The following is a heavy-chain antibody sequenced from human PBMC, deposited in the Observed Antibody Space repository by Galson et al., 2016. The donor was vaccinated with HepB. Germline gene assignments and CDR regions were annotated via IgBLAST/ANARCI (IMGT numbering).Heavy chain of an antibody. Sequence: TLSLTCTVSGGSISSGSYYWSWIRQPAGKGLEWIGRIYTSGSTNYNPSLKSRVTISVDTSKNQFSLKLSSVTAADTAVYYCARGTSSSWGRFRSLGVGDWFDPWGQRTLVTVSS. D-gene: IGHD6-13*01. CDR2: IYTSGST. V-gene: IGHV4-61*02. CDR1: GGSISSGSYY. J-gene: IGHJ5*02. CDR3: ARGTSSSWGRFRSLGVGDWFDP.